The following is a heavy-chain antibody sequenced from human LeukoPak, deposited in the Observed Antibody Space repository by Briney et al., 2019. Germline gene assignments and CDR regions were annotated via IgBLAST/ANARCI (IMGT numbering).Heavy chain of an antibody. CDR2: IYPGDSDT. CDR1: GSSFTSNW. CDR3: ARRLSSGWYYFDY. J-gene: IGHJ4*02. D-gene: IGHD6-19*01. Sequence: GESLQISCKGSGSSFTSNWIGWVRQLPGKGLEWMGIIYPGDSDTRYSPSFQGQVTISADKSISTAYLQWSSLKASDTAMYYCARRLSSGWYYFDYWGQGTLVTVSS. V-gene: IGHV5-51*01.